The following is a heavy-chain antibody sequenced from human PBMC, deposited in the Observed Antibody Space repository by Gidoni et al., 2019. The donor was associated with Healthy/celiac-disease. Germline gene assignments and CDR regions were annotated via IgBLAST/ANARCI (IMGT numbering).Heavy chain of an antibody. D-gene: IGHD6-6*01. V-gene: IGHV1-3*01. J-gene: IGHJ5*02. CDR2: INAGNGNT. CDR3: ARDRGVAARGNWFDP. CDR1: GYPFTSYA. Sequence: QVQLVQSGAEVKKPGASVKVSCKASGYPFTSYAMHWVRQAPGQRLEWMGWINAGNGNTKYSQKFQGRVTITRDTSASTAYMELSSLRSEDTAVYYCARDRGVAARGNWFDPWGQGTLVTVSS.